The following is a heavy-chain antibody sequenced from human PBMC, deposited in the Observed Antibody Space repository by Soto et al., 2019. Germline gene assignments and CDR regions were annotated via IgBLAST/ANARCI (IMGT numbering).Heavy chain of an antibody. CDR2: IYHGGAT. V-gene: IGHV4-38-2*01. J-gene: IGHJ4*01. CDR3: ARVHVMVVAGSTFDY. D-gene: IGHD6-19*01. Sequence: SETLSLTCAVSGYSLSSGSYWGWIRQSPGKGPEWIASIYHGGATFYNPSLKSRVTISVDTSKNHYSLKLKSVTAADTAVYYCARVHVMVVAGSTFDYWGPGTLVTVSS. CDR1: GYSLSSGSY.